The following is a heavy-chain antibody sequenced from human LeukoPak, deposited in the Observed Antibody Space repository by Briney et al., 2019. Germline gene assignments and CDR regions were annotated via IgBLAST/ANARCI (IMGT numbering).Heavy chain of an antibody. V-gene: IGHV3-11*06. CDR1: GFTFSDYY. Sequence: GGSLRLSCAASGFTFSDYYMSWIRQAPGKGLEWVSYISSSNRYTNYADSVKGRFTISRDNAKNSLYLQMNSLRAEDTAVYYCANALGAHYFDSWGQGTLVTASS. CDR3: ANALGAHYFDS. J-gene: IGHJ4*02. D-gene: IGHD1-26*01. CDR2: ISSSNRYT.